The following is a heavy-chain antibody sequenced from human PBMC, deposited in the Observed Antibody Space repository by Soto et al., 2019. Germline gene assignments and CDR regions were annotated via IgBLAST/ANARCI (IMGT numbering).Heavy chain of an antibody. V-gene: IGHV5-51*01. CDR2: IYPADSDT. CDR1: GYSFISYW. Sequence: PGESLKISCKASGYSFISYWVGWVRQMPGKGLECMGIIYPADSDTKYSPSFQGQVTISVDKSINTAYLQWSSLKASDTAMYYCARLRHYSDSRFDYWGQGTLVTVSS. CDR3: ARLRHYSDSRFDY. D-gene: IGHD1-26*01. J-gene: IGHJ4*02.